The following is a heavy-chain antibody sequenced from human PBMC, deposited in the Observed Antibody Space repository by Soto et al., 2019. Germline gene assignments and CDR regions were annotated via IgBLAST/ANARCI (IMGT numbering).Heavy chain of an antibody. D-gene: IGHD6-6*01. CDR2: INPNSGGT. CDR1: GYTFTGYY. J-gene: IGHJ6*02. Sequence: GASVKVSCKSSGYTFTGYYMHWVRQAPGQGLEWMGWINPNSGGTNYAQKFQGWVTMTRDTSISTAYMELSRLRSDDTAVYYCATTQLVSPTDGYYYYYGMDVWGQGTTVTGS. CDR3: ATTQLVSPTDGYYYYYGMDV. V-gene: IGHV1-2*04.